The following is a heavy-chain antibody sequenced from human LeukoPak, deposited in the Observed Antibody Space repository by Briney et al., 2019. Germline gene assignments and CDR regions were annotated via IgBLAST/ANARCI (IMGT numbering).Heavy chain of an antibody. J-gene: IGHJ4*02. CDR3: ARDEWVGERGIFDY. CDR1: GLTFSSYA. D-gene: IGHD6-19*01. Sequence: GGSLRLSCAASGLTFSSYAMHWVRQAPGKGLEWVAVISYDGSNKYYADSVKGRFTISRDNSKNTLYLQMNSLRAEDTAVYYCARDEWVGERGIFDYWGQGTLVTVSS. CDR2: ISYDGSNK. V-gene: IGHV3-30-3*01.